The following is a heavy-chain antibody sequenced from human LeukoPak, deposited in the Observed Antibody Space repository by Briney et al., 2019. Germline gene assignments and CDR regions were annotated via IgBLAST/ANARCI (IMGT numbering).Heavy chain of an antibody. Sequence: GGSLRLSCAASGFTFSSYAMSWVRQAPGKGLEWASAISGSGGSTYYADSVKGRFTISRDNSKNTLYLQMNSLRAEDTAVYYCAKDFTDYCGGDCYDAFDIWGQGTMVTVSS. CDR1: GFTFSSYA. D-gene: IGHD2-21*02. CDR2: ISGSGGST. J-gene: IGHJ3*02. V-gene: IGHV3-23*01. CDR3: AKDFTDYCGGDCYDAFDI.